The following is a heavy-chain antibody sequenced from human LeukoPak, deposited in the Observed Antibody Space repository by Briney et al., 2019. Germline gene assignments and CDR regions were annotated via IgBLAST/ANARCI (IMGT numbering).Heavy chain of an antibody. CDR1: GYTFTGYY. J-gene: IGHJ4*02. D-gene: IGHD2-2*01. Sequence: ASVKVSCKASGYTFTGYYMHWVRQAPGQGLEWMGWINPNSGGTNYAQKFQGRVTMTRDTSISTAYMELSRLRSDDTAVYYCARALTMHVVVPAAISFDSWGQGTLVTVSS. CDR2: INPNSGGT. CDR3: ARALTMHVVVPAAISFDS. V-gene: IGHV1-2*02.